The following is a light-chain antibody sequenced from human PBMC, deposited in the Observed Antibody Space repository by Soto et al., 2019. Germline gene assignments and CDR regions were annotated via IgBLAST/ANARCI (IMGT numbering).Light chain of an antibody. CDR2: GAS. V-gene: IGKV3-20*01. J-gene: IGKJ4*01. Sequence: EIVFTQSPGTLFLSPGERATLSLRAIQIVSSTYLAWFQQKPGQAPRLLIYGASTRATGIPDRFSGSGSGTDFTLTISGLEPEDFALYYCQQYGVTPPNTFGGGTKVDIK. CDR1: QIVSSTY. CDR3: QQYGVTPPNT.